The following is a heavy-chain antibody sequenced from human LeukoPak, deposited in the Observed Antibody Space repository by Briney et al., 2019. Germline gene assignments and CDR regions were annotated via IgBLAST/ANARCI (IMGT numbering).Heavy chain of an antibody. J-gene: IGHJ3*02. CDR3: FVSWIFPGACDI. CDR1: GDSISSRIYY. D-gene: IGHD2-2*03. CDR2: SYYSGGT. V-gene: IGHV4-39*01. Sequence: SETLSLTCTVSGDSISSRIYYWGWIRQPPGKGLEWIGNSYYSGGTYAHPSLKSRVTISVDTSKNQFSLNLSYVTAADTAVYFCFVSWIFPGACDIWGEGTMIGVSS.